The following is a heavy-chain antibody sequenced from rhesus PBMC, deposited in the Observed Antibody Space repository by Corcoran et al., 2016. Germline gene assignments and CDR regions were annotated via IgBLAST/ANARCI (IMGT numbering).Heavy chain of an antibody. V-gene: IGHV4-127*01. J-gene: IGHJ5-2*02. Sequence: QVQLQESGPGLVKPSETLSLTCAVSGYSISSGYGWGWIRQPPGKGLEWIGQIYGGSGSTYHNPSIRRGVTVSKDTSKNQFALKLSAVTAADTAVYYGARAAAGRDSLDVWGRGVLVTVSS. D-gene: IGHD6S26*01. CDR2: IYGGSGST. CDR1: GYSISSGYG. CDR3: ARAAAGRDSLDV.